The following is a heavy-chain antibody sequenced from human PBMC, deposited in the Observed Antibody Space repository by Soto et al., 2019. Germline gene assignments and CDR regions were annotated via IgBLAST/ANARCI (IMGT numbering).Heavy chain of an antibody. V-gene: IGHV3-43*01. Sequence: EVQLVESGGVVVQPGGSLRLSCAASGFTFDDYTMHWVRQAPGKGLEWVSLISWDGGSTYYADSVKGRFTISRDNSKNSLYLQMNRLRTEDTALYYCAKGGVIAAAGPDAFDIWGQGTMVTVSS. CDR2: ISWDGGST. CDR1: GFTFDDYT. J-gene: IGHJ3*02. CDR3: AKGGVIAAAGPDAFDI. D-gene: IGHD6-13*01.